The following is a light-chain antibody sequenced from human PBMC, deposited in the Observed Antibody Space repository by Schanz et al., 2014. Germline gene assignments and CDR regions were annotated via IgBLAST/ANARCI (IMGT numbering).Light chain of an antibody. CDR1: QSITSF. Sequence: DIQMTQSPSSLSASVGDRVTISCRASQSITSFLNWYQHKPGRAPKLLIFGASSLQSGVPSRFSGSGSGTDFTLTISSLQPEDFATYYCQQSITYPVTFGQGTKVEIK. J-gene: IGKJ2*01. CDR3: QQSITYPVT. CDR2: GAS. V-gene: IGKV1-39*01.